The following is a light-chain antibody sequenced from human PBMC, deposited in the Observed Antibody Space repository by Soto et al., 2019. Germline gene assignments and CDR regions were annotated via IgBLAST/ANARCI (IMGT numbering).Light chain of an antibody. Sequence: SSELTQPPSVSVAPGKTARITCGGNNIGSKSVHWYQQKPGQAPVLVIYYDSDRPSGIPERFSGSNSGNTATLTISRVEAGDEADYYCQVWDSSSDLNWVFGGGTKLTVL. CDR3: QVWDSSSDLNWV. CDR1: NIGSKS. CDR2: YDS. J-gene: IGLJ3*02. V-gene: IGLV3-21*04.